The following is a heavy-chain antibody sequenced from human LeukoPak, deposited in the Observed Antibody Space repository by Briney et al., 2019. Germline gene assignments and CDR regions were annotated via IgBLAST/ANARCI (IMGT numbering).Heavy chain of an antibody. J-gene: IGHJ5*02. CDR3: ARVPSDGLNWFDP. CDR2: IYHNGST. D-gene: IGHD5-24*01. Sequence: SETLSLTCAVSGASISSVGYSWSWIRQPPGKGLECIGYIYHNGSTYYNPSLKSRVTISVDRSKNQFSLKLNSVNAADTAVYYCARVPSDGLNWFDPWGQGTLVTVSS. CDR1: GASISSVGYS. V-gene: IGHV4-30-2*01.